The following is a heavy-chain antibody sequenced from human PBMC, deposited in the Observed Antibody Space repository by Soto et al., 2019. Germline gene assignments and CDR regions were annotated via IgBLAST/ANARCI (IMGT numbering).Heavy chain of an antibody. CDR1: GFTFSSYA. Sequence: LRLSCAASGFTFSSYAMSWVRQAPGKGLEWVSAISGSGGSTYYADSVKGRFTISRDNSKNTLYLQMNSLRAEDTAVYYCAKVPYYDSSGYSRFDYWGQGTLVTVSS. V-gene: IGHV3-23*01. J-gene: IGHJ4*02. CDR3: AKVPYYDSSGYSRFDY. CDR2: ISGSGGST. D-gene: IGHD3-22*01.